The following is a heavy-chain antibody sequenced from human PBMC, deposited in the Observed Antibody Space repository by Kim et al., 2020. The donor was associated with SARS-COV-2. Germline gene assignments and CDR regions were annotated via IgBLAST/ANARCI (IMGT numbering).Heavy chain of an antibody. CDR3: ARAGAGTTFLGYYYYGMDV. V-gene: IGHV3-30*01. Sequence: RFTISRDNSKNTLYLQMNSLRAEDTAVYYCARAGAGTTFLGYYYYGMDVWGQGTTVTVSS. J-gene: IGHJ6*02. D-gene: IGHD1-1*01.